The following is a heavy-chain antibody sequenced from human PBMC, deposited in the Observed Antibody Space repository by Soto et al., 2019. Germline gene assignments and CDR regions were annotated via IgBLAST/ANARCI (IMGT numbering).Heavy chain of an antibody. CDR2: ISSSSSTI. J-gene: IGHJ3*02. D-gene: IGHD1-26*01. CDR1: GFTFSSYS. Sequence: GGSLRLSCAASGFTFSSYSMNWVRQAPGKGLEWVSYISSSSSTIYYADSVKGRFTISRDNAKNSLYLQMNSLRDEDTAVYYCARVPYSGSYLDAFDIWGQGTMVTVSS. CDR3: ARVPYSGSYLDAFDI. V-gene: IGHV3-48*02.